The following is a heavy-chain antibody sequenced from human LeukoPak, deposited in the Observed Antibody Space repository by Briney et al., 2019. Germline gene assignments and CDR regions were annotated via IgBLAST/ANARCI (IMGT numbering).Heavy chain of an antibody. J-gene: IGHJ5*02. CDR3: ASIRGATAIDP. Sequence: SETLSLTCTVSGGSISSSSYEWGSTPQPPGKGLEWIGSIYYSGSTYYNPSLKSRVTISVDTSKNQFSLKLSSVTAADTAVYYCASIRGATAIDPWGQGTLVTVSS. D-gene: IGHD1-26*01. CDR1: GGSISSSSYE. V-gene: IGHV4-39*07. CDR2: IYYSGST.